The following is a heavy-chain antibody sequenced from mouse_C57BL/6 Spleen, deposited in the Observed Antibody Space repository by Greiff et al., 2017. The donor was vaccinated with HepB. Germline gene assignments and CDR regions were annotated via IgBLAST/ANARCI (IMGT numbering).Heavy chain of an antibody. D-gene: IGHD2-3*01. Sequence: VQLQQPGAELVRPGTSVKLSCKASGYTFTSYWMHWVKQRPGQGLEWIGVIDPSDSYTNYNQKFKGKATLTVDTSSSTAYMQLSSLTSEDSAVYYCARGDGYLYYYAMDYWGQGTSVTVSS. CDR2: IDPSDSYT. V-gene: IGHV1-59*01. J-gene: IGHJ4*01. CDR3: ARGDGYLYYYAMDY. CDR1: GYTFTSYW.